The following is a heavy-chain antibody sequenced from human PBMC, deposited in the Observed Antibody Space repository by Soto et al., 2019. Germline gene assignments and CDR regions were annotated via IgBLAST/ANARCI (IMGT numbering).Heavy chain of an antibody. Sequence: SETLSLTCAVSGGSISSGGYSWSWIRQPPGKGLEWIGYIYHSGSTYYNPSLKSRVTISVDRSKNQFSLKLSSVTAADTAVYYCARAGGVGGVAVDYWGQGTLVTVSS. V-gene: IGHV4-30-2*01. J-gene: IGHJ4*02. D-gene: IGHD6-19*01. CDR3: ARAGGVGGVAVDY. CDR1: GGSISSGGYS. CDR2: IYHSGST.